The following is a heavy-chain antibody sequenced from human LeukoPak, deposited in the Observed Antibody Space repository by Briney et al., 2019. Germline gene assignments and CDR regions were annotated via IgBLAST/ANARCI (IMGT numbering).Heavy chain of an antibody. CDR2: INPNSGGT. CDR3: ARRGVNWNYSGYFDY. CDR1: GYTFTGYY. V-gene: IGHV1-2*02. D-gene: IGHD1-7*01. J-gene: IGHJ4*02. Sequence: GASVKVSCKASGYTFTGYYMHWVRQAPGQGLEWMGWINPNSGGTNYAQKFQGRVTMTRDTSISTAYMELRSLRSDDTAVYYCARRGVNWNYSGYFDYWGQGTLVTVSS.